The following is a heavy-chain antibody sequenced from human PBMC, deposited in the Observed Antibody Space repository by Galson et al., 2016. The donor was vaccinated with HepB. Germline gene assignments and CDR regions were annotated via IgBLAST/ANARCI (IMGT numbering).Heavy chain of an antibody. CDR2: IFSGGAT. CDR1: GFSLSYSY. CDR3: ARDADPQYYFHHGMDV. Sequence: SLRLSCAVSGFSLSYSYMSWVRQTPGKGLECVATIFSGGATSYADSVKGRFTISRDDSNNILYLDMTGLTAGDTALYYCARDADPQYYFHHGMDVGGSGTTVIVSA. V-gene: IGHV3-53*01. J-gene: IGHJ6*04. D-gene: IGHD2/OR15-2a*01.